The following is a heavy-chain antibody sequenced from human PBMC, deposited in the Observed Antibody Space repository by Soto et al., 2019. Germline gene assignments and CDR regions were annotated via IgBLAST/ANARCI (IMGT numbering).Heavy chain of an antibody. CDR3: ARDYFLEWLSNYYYYYGMDV. V-gene: IGHV3-48*03. CDR1: GFTFSSYE. CDR2: ISSSGSTI. D-gene: IGHD3-3*01. Sequence: GGSLRRSCAASGFTFSSYEMNWVRQAPGKGLEWVSYISSSGSTIYYADSVKGRFTISRDNAKNSLYLQMNSLRAEDTAVYYCARDYFLEWLSNYYYYYGMDVWGQGTKVTVSS. J-gene: IGHJ6*02.